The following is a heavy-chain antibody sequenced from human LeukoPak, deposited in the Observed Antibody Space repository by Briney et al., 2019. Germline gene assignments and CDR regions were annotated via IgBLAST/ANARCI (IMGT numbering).Heavy chain of an antibody. CDR2: INPNSGGT. J-gene: IGHJ5*02. Sequence: ASVKVSRKASGYTFTGYYMHWVRQAPGQGLEWMGWINPNSGGTNYAQEFQGRVTMTRDTSISTAYMELSRLRSDDTAVYYCARIAAAGTAASINWFDPWGQGTLVTVSS. CDR1: GYTFTGYY. CDR3: ARIAAAGTAASINWFDP. D-gene: IGHD6-13*01. V-gene: IGHV1-2*02.